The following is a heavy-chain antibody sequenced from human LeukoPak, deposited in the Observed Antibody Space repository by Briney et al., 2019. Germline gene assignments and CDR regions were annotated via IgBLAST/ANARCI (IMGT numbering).Heavy chain of an antibody. CDR1: GFTFSSYS. CDR2: ISSSSSYI. CDR3: AQSSIAARAGNWFAP. Sequence: GGSLRLSCGASGFTFSSYSMNWIRQAPGKGLEWVSSISSSSSYIYYADSVKGRFPISRENANNSLYLQTNSLRAEDTAVYYCAQSSIAARAGNWFAPWGQGTLVTVSS. D-gene: IGHD6-6*01. J-gene: IGHJ5*02. V-gene: IGHV3-21*04.